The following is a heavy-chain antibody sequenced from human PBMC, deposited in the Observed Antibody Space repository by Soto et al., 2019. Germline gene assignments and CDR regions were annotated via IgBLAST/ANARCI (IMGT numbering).Heavy chain of an antibody. Sequence: EVQLVESGGGLVTPGGSLRLSCAASGFTLSNARMTWVRQAPGKGLEWIGRIKSKTDGETTDYAAPVKGRFTISRDDSTNTLYLQMSSLKTEDTAFYYCTRGAPSGTFYDYWGQGTLVTVSS. CDR3: TRGAPSGTFYDY. CDR1: GFTLSNAR. V-gene: IGHV3-15*01. CDR2: IKSKTDGETT. D-gene: IGHD6-13*01. J-gene: IGHJ4*02.